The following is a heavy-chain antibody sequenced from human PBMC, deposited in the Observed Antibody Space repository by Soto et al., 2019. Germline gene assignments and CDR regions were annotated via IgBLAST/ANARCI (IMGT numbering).Heavy chain of an antibody. Sequence: QVHLMESGGGVVQPGKSLRLSCVGSGFTFSSYAIHWVRQAPGKGLEWVAVISYDGRNKYYVDSVKGRFSISRDNSKNTLFLQMNSLRVEDTAVYYCARDPRAGGDYYYGMDVWGQGTAVTVSS. D-gene: IGHD3-16*01. CDR3: ARDPRAGGDYYYGMDV. J-gene: IGHJ6*02. V-gene: IGHV3-30*04. CDR2: ISYDGRNK. CDR1: GFTFSSYA.